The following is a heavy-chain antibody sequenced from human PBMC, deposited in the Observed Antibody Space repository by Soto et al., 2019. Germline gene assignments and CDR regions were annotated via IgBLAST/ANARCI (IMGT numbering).Heavy chain of an antibody. D-gene: IGHD1-26*01. CDR2: INPNSGCT. V-gene: IGHV1-2*04. CDR3: ARDPQTYGNDAFDI. J-gene: IGHJ3*02. CDR1: GYTFTGYY. Sequence: QVQLVQSGAEVQKPGASVKVSCKASGYTFTGYYMHWVRQAPGQGLEWMGWINPNSGCTNYAQKFQGWVTMTRDTSNTPAYMELSRLGSDDTAVYYCARDPQTYGNDAFDIWGQGTMVTVSS.